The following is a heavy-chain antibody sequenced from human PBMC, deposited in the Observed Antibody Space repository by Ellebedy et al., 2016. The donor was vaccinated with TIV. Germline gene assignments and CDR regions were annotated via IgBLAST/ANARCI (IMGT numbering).Heavy chain of an antibody. CDR2: IYWDDDK. Sequence: SGPTLVKPTQTLTLTCTFSGFSLSTSGVGVGWIRQPPRKALECLALIYWDDDKRYSPSLKSRLTITKDTSKNQVVLTMTNMDPVDTATYYCARTRRYGVIDYWGQGTLVTVSS. CDR1: GFSLSTSGVG. D-gene: IGHD4-17*01. V-gene: IGHV2-5*02. J-gene: IGHJ4*02. CDR3: ARTRRYGVIDY.